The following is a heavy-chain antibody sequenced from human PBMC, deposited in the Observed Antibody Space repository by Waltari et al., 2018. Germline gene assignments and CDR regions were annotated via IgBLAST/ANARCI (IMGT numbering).Heavy chain of an antibody. CDR3: ARDVRRAFDV. D-gene: IGHD6-6*01. Sequence: QVQLVQSGAEVKKPGASVEVSCKASGYTFRDNYIHWVRQAPGQGLEWMGWLNPDGGATNSAEEFRGRLTMTRDTSTTTAFMALTGLTTDDTSVYYCARDVRRAFDVWGQGTMVAVSS. J-gene: IGHJ3*01. CDR1: GYTFRDNY. V-gene: IGHV1-2*02. CDR2: LNPDGGAT.